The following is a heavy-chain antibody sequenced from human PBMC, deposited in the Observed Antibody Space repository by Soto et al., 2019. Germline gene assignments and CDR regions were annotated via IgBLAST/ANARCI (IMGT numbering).Heavy chain of an antibody. CDR3: ARESVSGTYRFDS. J-gene: IGHJ4*02. D-gene: IGHD3-16*02. CDR2: IHDTGRT. Sequence: QVQLQESGPGLVRPSETLSLTCTVSGDSLSTYYWSWIRQPAGERLEWIGRIHDTGRTNYNPSLKSRVSMSVETSKNQFSLRVNSVTAADTAVYYCARESVSGTYRFDSWGQGTLVGVSS. V-gene: IGHV4-4*07. CDR1: GDSLSTYY.